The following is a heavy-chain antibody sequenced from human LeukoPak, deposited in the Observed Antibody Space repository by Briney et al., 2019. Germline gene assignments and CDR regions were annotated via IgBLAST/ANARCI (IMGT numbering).Heavy chain of an antibody. CDR2: ISGDGGST. CDR1: GFTFDDYA. CDR3: AKVPYYYDSSGYFDL. Sequence: GGSLRLSCAASGFTFDDYAMHWVRQAPGKGLEWVSLISGDGGSTYYADSVKGRFTISRDNSKNTLYLQMNSLRAEDTAVYYCAKVPYYYDSSGYFDLWGRGTLVTVSS. D-gene: IGHD3-22*01. V-gene: IGHV3-43*02. J-gene: IGHJ2*01.